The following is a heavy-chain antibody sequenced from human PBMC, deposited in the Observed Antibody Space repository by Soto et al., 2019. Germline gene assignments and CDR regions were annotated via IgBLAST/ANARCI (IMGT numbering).Heavy chain of an antibody. CDR1: GLIFSRYC. CDR3: PKIMNELPAVTSYVMSF. CDR2: ISSSSSYI. V-gene: IGHV3-21*01. J-gene: IGHJ6*02. D-gene: IGHD2-2*01. Sequence: EEDLRHSNAGSGLIFSRYCMNWVRQALGKELEWVSSISSSSSYIYYADSVKGRFTISRDNAKNSLYLQMNSLRAEDTAVDYCPKIMNELPAVTSYVMSFWGQGTTVTVSS.